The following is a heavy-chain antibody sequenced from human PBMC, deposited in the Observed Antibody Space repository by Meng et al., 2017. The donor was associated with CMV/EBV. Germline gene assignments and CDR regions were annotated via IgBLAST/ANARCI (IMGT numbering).Heavy chain of an antibody. V-gene: IGHV1-69*05. J-gene: IGHJ6*02. CDR1: GGTFSSYA. CDR3: ARGYCSSTSCYTPQPGLEYYYYYYGMDV. CDR2: IIPIFGTA. Sequence: SVKVSCKASGGTFSSYAISWVRQAPGQGHEWMGGIIPIFGTANYAQKFQGRVTITTDESTSTAYMELSSLRSEDTAVYYCARGYCSSTSCYTPQPGLEYYYYYYGMDVWGQGTTVTVSS. D-gene: IGHD2-2*02.